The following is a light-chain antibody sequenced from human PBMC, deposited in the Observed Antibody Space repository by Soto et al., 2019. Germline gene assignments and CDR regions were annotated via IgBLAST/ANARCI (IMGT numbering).Light chain of an antibody. Sequence: QSVLTQPPSVSGAPGQRVTISCTGSSSNIGAGYDVHWYQQLPGTAPKLLIYGNSNRPSGVPDRFSGSKSGTSASLAITGLHAEDEADYYCQSYDSSLSGYWVFGGGTKVTVL. CDR1: SSNIGAGYD. CDR3: QSYDSSLSGYWV. CDR2: GNS. V-gene: IGLV1-40*01. J-gene: IGLJ3*02.